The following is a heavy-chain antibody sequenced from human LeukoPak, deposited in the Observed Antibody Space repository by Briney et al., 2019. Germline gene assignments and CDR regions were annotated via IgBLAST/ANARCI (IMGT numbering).Heavy chain of an antibody. J-gene: IGHJ4*02. Sequence: SVKVSCKASGGTFSSYAISWVRQAPGQGLEWMGRIIPILGIANYAQKFQGRVTITADKSTSTAYMELSSLRSEDTAVYYCARAGVGARKFYFDYWGQGTLVTASS. D-gene: IGHD1-26*01. CDR3: ARAGVGARKFYFDY. CDR1: GGTFSSYA. CDR2: IIPILGIA. V-gene: IGHV1-69*04.